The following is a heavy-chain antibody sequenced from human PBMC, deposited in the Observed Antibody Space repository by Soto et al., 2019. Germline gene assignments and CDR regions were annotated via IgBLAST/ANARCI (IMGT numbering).Heavy chain of an antibody. CDR3: ARLYGDYRLCYYGMDF. D-gene: IGHD4-17*01. Sequence: SVKVSCKASGGTFSSYAISWVRQAPGQGLEWMGGIIPIFGTANYAQKFQGRVTITADESTSTAYMELSSLRSEDTAVYYCARLYGDYRLCYYGMDFWGQGTTVTVSS. J-gene: IGHJ6*02. V-gene: IGHV1-69*13. CDR2: IIPIFGTA. CDR1: GGTFSSYA.